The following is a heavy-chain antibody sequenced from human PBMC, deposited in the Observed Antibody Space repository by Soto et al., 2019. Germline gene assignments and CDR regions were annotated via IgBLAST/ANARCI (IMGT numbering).Heavy chain of an antibody. CDR2: IIPIFGTA. V-gene: IGHV1-69*13. Sequence: ASVKVSCKASGGTFSSYAISWVRQAPGQGLEWMGGIIPIFGTANYAQKFQGRVTITADESTSTAYMELSSLRSEDTAVYYCARGVYSSGWPIGYWGQGTLVTVSS. CDR1: GGTFSSYA. D-gene: IGHD6-19*01. CDR3: ARGVYSSGWPIGY. J-gene: IGHJ4*02.